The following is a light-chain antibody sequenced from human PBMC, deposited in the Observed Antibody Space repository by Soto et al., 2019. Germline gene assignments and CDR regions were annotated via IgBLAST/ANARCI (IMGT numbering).Light chain of an antibody. J-gene: IGLJ3*02. V-gene: IGLV2-11*01. CDR2: DVT. CDR1: SSDVGGYNY. Sequence: QSALTQPRSVSGSPGQSVTISCTGTSSDVGGYNYVSWYQHHPGKAPKLMIYDVTKRPSGVRDRFSASKSGNTASLTISGLQAEDEADYYCQSFDSSLSAWVFGGGTQLTVL. CDR3: QSFDSSLSAWV.